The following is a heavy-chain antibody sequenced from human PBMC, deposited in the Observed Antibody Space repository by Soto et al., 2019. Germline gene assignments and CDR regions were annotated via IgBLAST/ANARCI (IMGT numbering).Heavy chain of an antibody. CDR2: IIPILGIA. CDR3: ARGPSNYIYYYYMDV. J-gene: IGHJ6*03. V-gene: IGHV1-69*02. D-gene: IGHD4-4*01. Sequence: QVQLVQSGAEVKQPGSSVKVSCKASGGTFSSYTISWVRQAPGQGLEWMGRIIPILGIANYAQKFQGRVTITADKSTSTAYMELSSLRSEDTAVYYCARGPSNYIYYYYMDVWGKGTTVTVSS. CDR1: GGTFSSYT.